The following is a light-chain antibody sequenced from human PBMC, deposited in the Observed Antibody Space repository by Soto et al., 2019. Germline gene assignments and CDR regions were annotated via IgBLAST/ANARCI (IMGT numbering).Light chain of an antibody. Sequence: QSALTQPPSASGSPGQSVTISCTGTSSEVGGYNYVSWYQQHPGKAPQLMIYEVSKRHSGVPDRFSGSKSGNTASLTVSGLQAEDEADYYCSSYAGSNPVVFGGGTQLTVL. J-gene: IGLJ2*01. CDR2: EVS. CDR1: SSEVGGYNY. CDR3: SSYAGSNPVV. V-gene: IGLV2-8*01.